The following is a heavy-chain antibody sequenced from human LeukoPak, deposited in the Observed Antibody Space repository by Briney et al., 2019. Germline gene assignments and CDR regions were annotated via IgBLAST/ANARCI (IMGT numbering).Heavy chain of an antibody. CDR1: GGSISSSSYY. CDR3: ARRYSYYFDY. V-gene: IGHV4-39*01. Sequence: PSETLSLTCTVSGGSISSSSYYWGWIRQPPGKVLEWIGSIYYSGSTYYNPSLKSRVTISVDTSKNQFSLKLSSVTAADTAVYYCARRYSYYFDYWGQGTLVTVSS. J-gene: IGHJ4*02. CDR2: IYYSGST. D-gene: IGHD5-18*01.